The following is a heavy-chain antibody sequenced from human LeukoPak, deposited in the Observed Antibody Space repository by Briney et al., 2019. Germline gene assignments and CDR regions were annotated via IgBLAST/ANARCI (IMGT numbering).Heavy chain of an antibody. J-gene: IGHJ5*02. CDR3: ARGRVFNNWFDP. Sequence: SGTLSLTCAVSGGSISSSNWWSWVRQPPGKGLEWIGEIYHSGSTNYNPSLKSRVTISVDTSKNQFSLKLSSVTAADTAVYYCARGRVFNNWFDPWGQGTLVTVSS. CDR2: IYHSGST. CDR1: GGSISSSNW. V-gene: IGHV4-4*02. D-gene: IGHD6-13*01.